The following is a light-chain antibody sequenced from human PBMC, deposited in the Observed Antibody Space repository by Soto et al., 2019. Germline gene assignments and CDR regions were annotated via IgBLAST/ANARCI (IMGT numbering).Light chain of an antibody. V-gene: IGKV1-5*03. CDR2: KAS. J-gene: IGKJ4*01. CDR3: QQYVAYPLN. CDR1: QSIADW. Sequence: DIHMTQSPSTLSASVGDRVTIPCRASQSIADWLAWYQQKPGKAPKLLIYKASTLESGVPSRFSGSGSGTEFTLTISSLQPDDFATYSCQQYVAYPLNFGGGTKVDIK.